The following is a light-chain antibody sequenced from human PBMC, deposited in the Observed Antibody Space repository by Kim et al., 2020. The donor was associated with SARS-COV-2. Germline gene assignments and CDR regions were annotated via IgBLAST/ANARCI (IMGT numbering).Light chain of an antibody. Sequence: DIQMTQSPSTLSAFVGNRVTITCRASQSVDSWLAWYQQQPGKAPKLLIHQASKLASGVPSRFSGSGSGTDFTLTISNLQPDDSAIYYCKQYETYWTFGPGTKVDIK. J-gene: IGKJ1*01. V-gene: IGKV1-5*03. CDR3: KQYETYWT. CDR1: QSVDSW. CDR2: QAS.